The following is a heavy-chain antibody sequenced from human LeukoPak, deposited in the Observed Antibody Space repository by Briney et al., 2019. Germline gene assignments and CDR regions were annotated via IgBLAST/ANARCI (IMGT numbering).Heavy chain of an antibody. CDR2: IFYSGST. Sequence: PSETLSLTCTVSSGSISTSNYYWGWVRQPPGKALEWIGNIFYSGSTYYSPSLKSRVTISLDTSRNQFSLKLNSVTAADTAVYYCARHSGSYYVYWGQGTLVTVSS. V-gene: IGHV4-39*07. CDR1: SGSISTSNYY. D-gene: IGHD1-26*01. J-gene: IGHJ4*02. CDR3: ARHSGSYYVY.